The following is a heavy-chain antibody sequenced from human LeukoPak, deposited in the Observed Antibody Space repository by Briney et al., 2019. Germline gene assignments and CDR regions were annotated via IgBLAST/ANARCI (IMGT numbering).Heavy chain of an antibody. Sequence: PGRSLRLSCAASGFTFRTYGMHWVRQAPGKGLEGVAVISYDGNNKYYADSVKGRLTISRDNSKNTLYLQMNSLRVEDTAVYYCAKEIGGSGGYACDYWGQGTLVTVSS. CDR1: GFTFRTYG. V-gene: IGHV3-30*18. CDR3: AKEIGGSGGYACDY. CDR2: ISYDGNNK. D-gene: IGHD1-26*01. J-gene: IGHJ4*02.